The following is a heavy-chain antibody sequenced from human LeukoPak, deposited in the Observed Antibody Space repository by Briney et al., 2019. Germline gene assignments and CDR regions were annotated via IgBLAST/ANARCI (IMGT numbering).Heavy chain of an antibody. CDR2: IYYSGST. Sequence: SETLSLTCTVSGGSISSSSYYWGWIRQPPGKGLEWIGSIYYSGSTYYNPSLKSRVTISVDTSKNQFSLKLNSVTAADTAVYYCARRKCSGWKPVDYWGQGILVTVSS. D-gene: IGHD6-19*01. V-gene: IGHV4-39*01. J-gene: IGHJ4*02. CDR3: ARRKCSGWKPVDY. CDR1: GGSISSSSYY.